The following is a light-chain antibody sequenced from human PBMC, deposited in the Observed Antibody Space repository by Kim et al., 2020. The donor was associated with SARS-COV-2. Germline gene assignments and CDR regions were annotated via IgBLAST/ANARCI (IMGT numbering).Light chain of an antibody. CDR2: GKN. CDR1: SLRRYY. CDR3: NSRDSSGNHAV. J-gene: IGLJ7*01. Sequence: ALGQTVRITCQGDSLRRYYASWYQQKPGQAPVLVIYGKNNRPSGIPDRFSGSSSGNTASLTITGAQAEDEAHYYCNSRDSSGNHAVFGGGTQLTVL. V-gene: IGLV3-19*01.